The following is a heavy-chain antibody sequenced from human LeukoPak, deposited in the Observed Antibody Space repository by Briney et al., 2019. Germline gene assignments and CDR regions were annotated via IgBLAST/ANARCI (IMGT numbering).Heavy chain of an antibody. CDR2: VNHSGST. Sequence: SETLSLTCAVYGGSFSGYYWNWIRQPPGKGPEWIGEVNHSGSTNYNPSLKSRVTISGDTSKNQFSLKLSSVTAADTAVYYCARVLTEKSTGYYYPDAFDMWGQGTMVTVSS. CDR1: GGSFSGYY. J-gene: IGHJ3*02. D-gene: IGHD3-22*01. V-gene: IGHV4-34*01. CDR3: ARVLTEKSTGYYYPDAFDM.